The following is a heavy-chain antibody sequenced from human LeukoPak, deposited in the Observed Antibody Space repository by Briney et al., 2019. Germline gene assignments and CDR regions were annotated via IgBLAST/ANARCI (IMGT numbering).Heavy chain of an antibody. V-gene: IGHV1-18*01. J-gene: IGHJ4*02. CDR3: ASPPQWLKDYYFDY. Sequence: ASVKVPCKASGYTFTSYGISWVRQAPGQGLEWMGWISAYNGNTNYAQKFQGRVTITADESTSTAYMELSSLRSEDTAVYYCASPPQWLKDYYFDYWGQGTLVTVSS. CDR1: GYTFTSYG. D-gene: IGHD6-19*01. CDR2: ISAYNGNT.